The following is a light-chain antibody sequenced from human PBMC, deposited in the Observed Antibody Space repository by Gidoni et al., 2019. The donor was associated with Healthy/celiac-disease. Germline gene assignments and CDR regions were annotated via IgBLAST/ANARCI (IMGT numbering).Light chain of an antibody. Sequence: EIVMTQSPATLSVSPGERATLSCRASQSVSSNLAWYQQKPGQAPSLLIYGPSTRATGIPARFSGSGSGTEFTLTISSLQSEDFAVYYCQQYNNWPQTFGQGTKVEIK. CDR2: GPS. CDR1: QSVSSN. V-gene: IGKV3-15*01. J-gene: IGKJ1*01. CDR3: QQYNNWPQT.